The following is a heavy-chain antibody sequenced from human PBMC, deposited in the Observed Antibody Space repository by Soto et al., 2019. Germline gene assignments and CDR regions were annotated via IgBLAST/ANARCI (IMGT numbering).Heavy chain of an antibody. CDR1: GGTFSSYT. Sequence: GASVKVSCRASGGTFSSYTISWVRQAPGQGLEWMGRIIPILGIANYAQKFQGRVTITADKSTSTAYMELSSLRSEDTAVYYCARGEYYDFWSGHNGYWGQGTLVTVSS. D-gene: IGHD3-3*01. J-gene: IGHJ4*02. V-gene: IGHV1-69*02. CDR3: ARGEYYDFWSGHNGY. CDR2: IIPILGIA.